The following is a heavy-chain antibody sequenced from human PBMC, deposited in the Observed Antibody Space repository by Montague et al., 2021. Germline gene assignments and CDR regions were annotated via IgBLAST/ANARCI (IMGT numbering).Heavy chain of an antibody. CDR1: GYSFAPYW. CDR2: IFPDDSDT. CDR3: ARRSSTWPIYYFDY. J-gene: IGHJ4*02. Sequence: QSGAEVKTPGESLRISCKASGYSFAPYWIGWVRQMPGNGLEWMGIIFPDDSDTKYSPSFQGQVDISADKSISTAYLQWTSLKASDSAMYYCARRSSTWPIYYFDYWGQGTLVIVSS. D-gene: IGHD6-13*01. V-gene: IGHV5-51*01.